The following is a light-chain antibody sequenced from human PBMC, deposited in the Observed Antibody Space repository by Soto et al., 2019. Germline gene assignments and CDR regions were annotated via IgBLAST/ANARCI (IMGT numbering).Light chain of an antibody. Sequence: QTVVTQEPSLTVSPGGTVTLTCASSTGTVTSVNYPNWFQQKPGQPPRALIYNTDNRHSWTPARFSGSLLGVKAALTLSGVQPEDEAEYYCLLHHRDPQPNWVFGGGTKLTVL. CDR1: TGTVTSVNY. V-gene: IGLV7-43*01. CDR2: NTD. J-gene: IGLJ3*02. CDR3: LLHHRDPQPNWV.